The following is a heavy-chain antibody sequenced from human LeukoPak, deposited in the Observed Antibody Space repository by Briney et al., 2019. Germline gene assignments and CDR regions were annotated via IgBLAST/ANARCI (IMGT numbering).Heavy chain of an antibody. Sequence: ASVKVSCKASGYTFTSYYMHWVRQAPGQGLEWMGGFDPEDGETIYAQKFQGRVTMTEDTSTDTAYMELSSLRSEDTAVYYCATLRPDYYDSSGYPTYYFDYWGQGTLVTVSS. D-gene: IGHD3-22*01. CDR2: FDPEDGET. CDR3: ATLRPDYYDSSGYPTYYFDY. J-gene: IGHJ4*02. V-gene: IGHV1-24*01. CDR1: GYTFTSYY.